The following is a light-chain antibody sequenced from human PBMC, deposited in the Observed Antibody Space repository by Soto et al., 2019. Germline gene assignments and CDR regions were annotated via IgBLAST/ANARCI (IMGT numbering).Light chain of an antibody. CDR1: SSNIGAGYD. V-gene: IGLV1-40*01. CDR3: QSYDSSLSGSRV. J-gene: IGLJ3*02. Sequence: QAVVTQPPSVSVAPGQRVTISCTGSSSNIGAGYDVHWYQQLPGTAPKLLIYGNSNRPSGVPDRFSGSKSGTSASLAITGLQAEDEADYYCQSYDSSLSGSRVFGGGTKLTVL. CDR2: GNS.